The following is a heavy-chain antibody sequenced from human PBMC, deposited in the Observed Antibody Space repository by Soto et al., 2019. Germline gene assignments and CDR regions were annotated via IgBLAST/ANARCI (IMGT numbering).Heavy chain of an antibody. V-gene: IGHV4-34*01. CDR2: INHSGST. CDR3: ARRAAGGYSYGGRNGGFDY. J-gene: IGHJ4*02. D-gene: IGHD5-18*01. Sequence: PSETLSLTCAVYGGSFSGYYWSWIRRPPGKGLEWIGEINHSGSTNYNPSLKSRVTISVDTSKNQFSLKLSSVTAADTAVYYCARRAAGGYSYGGRNGGFDYWGQGTLVTVSS. CDR1: GGSFSGYY.